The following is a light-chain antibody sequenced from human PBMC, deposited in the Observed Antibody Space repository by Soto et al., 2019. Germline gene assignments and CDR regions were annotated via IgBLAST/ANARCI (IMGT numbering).Light chain of an antibody. CDR1: QSLLHSNGKNY. Sequence: DFVMTQSPLSLAVTPGEPAAISCRSNQSLLHSNGKNYLNWFLQKPGQSPQVLINLGSNRASGVPDMFTVSGSGTDFTMKISRVEAEDVGVYYCMQGLHIPITFGQQTRLESK. J-gene: IGKJ5*01. CDR3: MQGLHIPIT. CDR2: LGS. V-gene: IGKV2-28*01.